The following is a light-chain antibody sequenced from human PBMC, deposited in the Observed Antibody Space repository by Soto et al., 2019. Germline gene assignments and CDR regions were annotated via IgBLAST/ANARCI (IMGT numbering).Light chain of an antibody. V-gene: IGKV3-20*01. Sequence: EIVLTQSPGALSLSPGERATLSCRASQTVSDNYLAWYQQKPGQAPRLLICDASTRSTGIPDRFSGSGAGTDFTLTLLRLEPEDYAVYYCQQYRGSLRLSVGGGTKVEIK. CDR3: QQYRGSLRLS. J-gene: IGKJ4*01. CDR1: QTVSDNY. CDR2: DAS.